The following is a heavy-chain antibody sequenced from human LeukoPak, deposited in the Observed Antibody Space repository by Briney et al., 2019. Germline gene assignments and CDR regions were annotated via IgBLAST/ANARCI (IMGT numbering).Heavy chain of an antibody. CDR1: GHTFPKNG. V-gene: IGHV1-18*01. J-gene: IGHJ4*02. CDR3: VIVGRLHYVLED. D-gene: IGHD2-21*01. Sequence: ASVKVSCKTSGHTFPKNGISWVRQAPGQGLEWMGWVVGHTGHTKYTQKFQGRVIMTTDTSTATSYMELRSLKSDDTAIYYCVIVGRLHYVLEDWGQGTLVTVSS. CDR2: VVGHTGHT.